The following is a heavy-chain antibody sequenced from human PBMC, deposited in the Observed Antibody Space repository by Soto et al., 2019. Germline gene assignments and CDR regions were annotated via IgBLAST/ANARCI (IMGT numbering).Heavy chain of an antibody. Sequence: SETLSLTCTVSGGSISSYYWSWIRQPAGKGLEWIGRIYASGSTNYSPSLKSRVTMSLDTSKNQFFLKLSSLTAADTAVYYCARGCSTSSCYNAGSYYYYGMEVWGQGTTVTVS. CDR1: GGSISSYY. V-gene: IGHV4-4*07. J-gene: IGHJ6*02. D-gene: IGHD2-2*01. CDR2: IYASGST. CDR3: ARGCSTSSCYNAGSYYYYGMEV.